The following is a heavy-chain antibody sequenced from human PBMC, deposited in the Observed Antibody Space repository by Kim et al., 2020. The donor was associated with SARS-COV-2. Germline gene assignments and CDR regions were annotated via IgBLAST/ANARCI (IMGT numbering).Heavy chain of an antibody. Sequence: ASVKVSCKASGYTFTSYYMHWVRQAPGQGLEWMGLINPSGGSTSYAQKFQGRVTMTRDTFTSTVYMELSSLRSEDTAVYYCARGVQQLDWFDPWGQGTLVTVSS. CDR2: INPSGGST. CDR1: GYTFTSYY. J-gene: IGHJ5*02. V-gene: IGHV1-46*01. CDR3: ARGVQQLDWFDP. D-gene: IGHD6-6*01.